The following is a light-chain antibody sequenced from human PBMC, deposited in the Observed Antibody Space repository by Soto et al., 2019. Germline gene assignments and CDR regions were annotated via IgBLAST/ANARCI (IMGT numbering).Light chain of an antibody. Sequence: QPGLSQPASGSGSPRQSLTIFCTGTSSDVGAYDYVSWYQQYPGKAPKLMIYDVTDRPSGVSDRFFGSKSGNTASLTISGLQAEDEADYYCSSYTSGSTPYVFGTGTKVTVL. CDR2: DVT. J-gene: IGLJ1*01. CDR3: SSYTSGSTPYV. CDR1: SSDVGAYDY. V-gene: IGLV2-14*03.